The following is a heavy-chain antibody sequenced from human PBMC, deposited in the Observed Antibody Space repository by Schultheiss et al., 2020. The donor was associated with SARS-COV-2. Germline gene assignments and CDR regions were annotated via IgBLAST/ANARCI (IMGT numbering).Heavy chain of an antibody. CDR2: ISGSGGST. CDR3: AKDGRGQFLNYYYGMDV. CDR1: GFTFSSYA. Sequence: GGSLRLSCAASGFTFSSYAMHWVRQAPGKGLEWVSGISGSGGSTYYADSVKGRFTISRDNSKNTLYLQMNSLRAEDTAVYYCAKDGRGQFLNYYYGMDVWGQGTTVTVSS. D-gene: IGHD3-3*01. V-gene: IGHV3-23*01. J-gene: IGHJ6*02.